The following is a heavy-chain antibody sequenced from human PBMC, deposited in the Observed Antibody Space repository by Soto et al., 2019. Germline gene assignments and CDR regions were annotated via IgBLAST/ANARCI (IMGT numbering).Heavy chain of an antibody. J-gene: IGHJ5*02. CDR1: GFTFSGYR. CDR2: INQDGSEK. CDR3: ARDWDL. Sequence: EVQLVASGGGLVQPGGSLRLSCAASGFTFSGYRMSWVRQAPGKGLEWVANINQDGSEKYYLDSVKGRFTISRDNAKNSMFLQMNSLRDEDTAVYYCARDWDLWGQGTLVTVSS. V-gene: IGHV3-7*01.